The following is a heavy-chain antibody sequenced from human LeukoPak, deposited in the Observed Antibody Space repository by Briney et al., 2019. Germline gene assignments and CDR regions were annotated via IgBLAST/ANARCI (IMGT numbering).Heavy chain of an antibody. CDR1: GYTFTGYY. CDR3: ARGIGGVPFDY. Sequence: GASVKVSCKASGYTFTGYYMHWVRQAPGQGLEWMGWINPNSGGTNYAQKCQGRVTMTRDTSISAAYMELSRLRSDDTAVYYCARGIGGVPFDYWGQGTLVTVSS. D-gene: IGHD3-16*01. CDR2: INPNSGGT. J-gene: IGHJ4*02. V-gene: IGHV1-2*02.